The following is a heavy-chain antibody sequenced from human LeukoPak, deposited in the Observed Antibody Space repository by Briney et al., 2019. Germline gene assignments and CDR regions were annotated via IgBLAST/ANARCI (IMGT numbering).Heavy chain of an antibody. CDR3: AKDPGIAAAGRTFDY. J-gene: IGHJ4*02. V-gene: IGHV3-23*01. D-gene: IGHD6-13*01. Sequence: PGGSLRLSCAVSGFTFSSYAMSWVRQAPGGGLECVLAISGSGGSTYYADSVKGRFTISRDNSKNTLYLQMNRLRAEDTAVYYCAKDPGIAAAGRTFDYWGQGTLVTVSS. CDR1: GFTFSSYA. CDR2: ISGSGGST.